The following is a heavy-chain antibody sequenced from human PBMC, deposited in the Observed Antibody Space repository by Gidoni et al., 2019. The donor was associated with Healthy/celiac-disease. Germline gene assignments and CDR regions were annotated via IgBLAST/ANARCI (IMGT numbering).Heavy chain of an antibody. D-gene: IGHD2-8*01. CDR1: GYTFTSYY. CDR2: INPSGGST. V-gene: IGHV1-46*01. J-gene: IGHJ4*02. Sequence: QVQLVQSGAEVKKPGASVKVSCKASGYTFTSYYMHWVRQAPVQGLEWMGIINPSGGSTSYAQKFQGRVTMTRDTSTSTVYMELSSLRSEDTAVYYCARCCTNGVCYKYVDYWGQGTLVTVSS. CDR3: ARCCTNGVCYKYVDY.